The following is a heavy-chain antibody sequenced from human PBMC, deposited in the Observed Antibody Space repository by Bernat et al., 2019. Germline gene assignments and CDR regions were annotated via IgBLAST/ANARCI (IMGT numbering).Heavy chain of an antibody. J-gene: IGHJ4*02. D-gene: IGHD6-13*01. V-gene: IGHV3-23*01. CDR1: GFTFGSYA. CDR2: IIGSGDSS. CDR3: ANLVVRTVAADY. Sequence: EVQLLESGGGLVQPGGSLRLSCAASGFTFGSYAMSWVRQAPGKGLEWVSAIIGSGDSSFYADPLKGRFTISRDNSKNTVYLQMNSLIVEDTAVYYCANLVVRTVAADYWRQGTLVIVSS.